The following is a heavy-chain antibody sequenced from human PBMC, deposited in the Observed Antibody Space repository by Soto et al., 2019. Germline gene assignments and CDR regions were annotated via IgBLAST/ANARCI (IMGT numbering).Heavy chain of an antibody. CDR2: IYYSGST. CDR1: GGSISSSSYY. Sequence: PSETLSLTCTVSGGSISSSSYYWGWIRQPPGKGLEWIGSIYYSGSTYYNPSLKSRVTISVDTSKNQFSLKLSSVTAADTAVYYCARINDILTGYIPFEGYGMDVWGQGTTVTVSS. D-gene: IGHD3-9*01. V-gene: IGHV4-39*01. J-gene: IGHJ6*02. CDR3: ARINDILTGYIPFEGYGMDV.